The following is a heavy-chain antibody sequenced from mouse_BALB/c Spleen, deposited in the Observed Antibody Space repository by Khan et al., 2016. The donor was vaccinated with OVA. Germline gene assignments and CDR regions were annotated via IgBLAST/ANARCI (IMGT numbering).Heavy chain of an antibody. CDR3: ARWFAY. Sequence: VQLKASGPGLVKPSQSLSLTCTVTGYSITSDYAWNWIRQFPGNKLEWMGSISYSGSTSYIPSLKSRISITRDTSKNQFFLQLNSVTTEDTATYYCARWFAYWGQGTLVTVS. J-gene: IGHJ3*01. CDR2: ISYSGST. CDR1: GYSITSDYA. V-gene: IGHV3-2*02.